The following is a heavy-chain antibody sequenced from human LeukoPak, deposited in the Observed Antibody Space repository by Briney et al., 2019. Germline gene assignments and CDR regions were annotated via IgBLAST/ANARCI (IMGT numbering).Heavy chain of an antibody. CDR3: AIIRYSANYPLIAS. D-gene: IGHD1-26*01. V-gene: IGHV1-24*01. CDR2: FDPEDDET. CDR1: EYTLTGLS. J-gene: IGHJ5*01. Sequence: ASVKVSCKVSEYTLTGLSMHWVRQAPGKSLEWIGGFDPEDDETIYARNFQGRVSMTEDTSTDTAYMELSSLRSEDTAFYDCAIIRYSANYPLIASWSQRTPVTV.